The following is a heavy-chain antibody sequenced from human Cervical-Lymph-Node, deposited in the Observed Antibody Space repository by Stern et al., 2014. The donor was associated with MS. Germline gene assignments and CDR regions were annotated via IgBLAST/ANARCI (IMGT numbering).Heavy chain of an antibody. J-gene: IGHJ4*02. Sequence: MQLVQSGPEVKKPGSSVKVSCKASGGSFIHYAITWVRQAPGQGPEWMGDISPMFSTSNYAQKFQGRVTITADKSTTPAYMEINSLTSEDTAVYYCAGPRYAFWGQGTLVIVSS. CDR1: GGSFIHYA. CDR3: AGPRYAF. V-gene: IGHV1-69*06. CDR2: ISPMFSTS. D-gene: IGHD2-2*01.